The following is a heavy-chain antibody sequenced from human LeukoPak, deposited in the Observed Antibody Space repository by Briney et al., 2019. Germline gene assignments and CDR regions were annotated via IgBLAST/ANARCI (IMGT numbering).Heavy chain of an antibody. V-gene: IGHV1-46*03. CDR3: ARDWNSGRPAYFEY. CDR1: AHCSTNYY. D-gene: IGHD1-26*01. J-gene: IGHJ4*02. CDR2: INPSDRNT. Sequence: ASMTPSSQTSAHCSTNYYTHCDRQAPDQWLEWMGVINPSDRNTSYAQRFQGRVTMTGGRSTSTVYVELSSLRFEDTAVYYCARDWNSGRPAYFEYWGQGTLVTVSS.